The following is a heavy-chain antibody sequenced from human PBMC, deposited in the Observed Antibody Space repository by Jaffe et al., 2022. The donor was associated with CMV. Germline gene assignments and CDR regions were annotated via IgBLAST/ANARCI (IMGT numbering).Heavy chain of an antibody. J-gene: IGHJ3*02. Sequence: QLQLQESGPGLVKPSETLSLTCTVSGGSISSSSYYWGWIRQPPGKGLEWIGSIYYSGSTYYNPSLKSRVTISVDTSKNQFSLKLSSVTAADTAVYYCARRTRDIVVVPAATSPFDIWGQGTMVTVSS. D-gene: IGHD2-2*01. CDR3: ARRTRDIVVVPAATSPFDI. CDR1: GGSISSSSYY. CDR2: IYYSGST. V-gene: IGHV4-39*01.